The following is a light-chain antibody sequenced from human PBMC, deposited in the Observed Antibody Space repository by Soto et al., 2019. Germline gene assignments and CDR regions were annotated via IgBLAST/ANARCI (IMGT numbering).Light chain of an antibody. V-gene: IGLV1-44*01. Sequence: QSGLTQPPSASGTPGQRVTISCSGSSSNIGVNTVNWYQHLPGTAPKVLIYVDDQRPSGVPDRFSGSKSGTSASLAFGRLQSDDGLDYSGAAWDHSVNGLVFGAETKVTVL. CDR3: AAWDHSVNGLV. CDR1: SSNIGVNT. J-gene: IGLJ1*01. CDR2: VDD.